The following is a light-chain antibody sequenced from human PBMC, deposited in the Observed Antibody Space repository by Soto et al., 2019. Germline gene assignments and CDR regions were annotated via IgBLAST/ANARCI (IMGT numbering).Light chain of an antibody. CDR2: EVT. Sequence: QSALTQPASVSGSPGQSITISCTGTRRDVGGYNYVSWYQQYPGKSPKLLIYEVTDRPSGVSNRFSGSKSGNTASLTISGLQAEDEADYYCSSYTSSTTPVFGGGTKVTVL. CDR3: SSYTSSTTPV. V-gene: IGLV2-14*01. J-gene: IGLJ3*02. CDR1: RRDVGGYNY.